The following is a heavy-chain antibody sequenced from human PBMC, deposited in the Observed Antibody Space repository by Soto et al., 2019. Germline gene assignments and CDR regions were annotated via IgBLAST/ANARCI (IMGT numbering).Heavy chain of an antibody. CDR2: IIPIFGTA. D-gene: IGHD3-3*01. CDR1: GGTFSSYA. J-gene: IGHJ6*02. V-gene: IGHV1-69*13. Sequence: SVKVSCKASGGTFSSYAISWVRQAPGQGLEWMGGIIPIFGTANYAQKFQGRVTITADESTSTAYMELSSLRSEDTAVYYCARPSSAGLRSGTYGMDVWGQGTTVTVS. CDR3: ARPSSAGLRSGTYGMDV.